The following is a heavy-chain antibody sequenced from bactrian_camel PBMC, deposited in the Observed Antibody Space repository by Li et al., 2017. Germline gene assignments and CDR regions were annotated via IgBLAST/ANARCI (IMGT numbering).Heavy chain of an antibody. V-gene: IGHV3S60*01. CDR2: TISPLGIP. J-gene: IGHJ4*01. D-gene: IGHD2*01. CDR3: AADRTCHDELTNYPY. CDR1: GYPADNIC. Sequence: HVQLVESGGGSVQAGGSLTLSCAASGYPADNICMAWFRQPPGKERGRVASLWRTTISPLGIPYYANSVQGRFTISHNNVKNTVFLQMNSLQDDDTALYICAADRTCHDELTNYPYRSQGTQVTVS.